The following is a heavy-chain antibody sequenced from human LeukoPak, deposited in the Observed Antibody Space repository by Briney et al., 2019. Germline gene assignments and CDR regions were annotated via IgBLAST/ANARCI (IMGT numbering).Heavy chain of an antibody. CDR3: ARMTLYGSGTVH. CDR1: GSTFSSYS. D-gene: IGHD3-10*01. V-gene: IGHV3-64*02. Sequence: GGSLRLSCAASGSTFSSYSMHWVRQAPGKGLEYVSGISSNGGSTWYAGSVKGRFTISRDNSKNTVNLQLGSLRIEDTAVYHCARMTLYGSGTVHWGQGILVTVSS. CDR2: ISSNGGST. J-gene: IGHJ4*02.